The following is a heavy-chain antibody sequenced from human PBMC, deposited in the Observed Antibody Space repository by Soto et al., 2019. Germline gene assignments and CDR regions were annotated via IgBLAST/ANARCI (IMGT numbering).Heavy chain of an antibody. J-gene: IGHJ1*01. V-gene: IGHV4-59*01. D-gene: IGHD3-22*01. CDR1: GGSISSYY. Sequence: QVQLQESGPGLVKPSETLSLTCTVSGGSISSYYWSWIRQPPGKGLEWIGYIYYSGSTNYNPSLKSRVTISVDTSKNQFSLKLSSVTAADTAVYYCARVVRYYDSSGTAEYLQHWGQGTLVTVSS. CDR2: IYYSGST. CDR3: ARVVRYYDSSGTAEYLQH.